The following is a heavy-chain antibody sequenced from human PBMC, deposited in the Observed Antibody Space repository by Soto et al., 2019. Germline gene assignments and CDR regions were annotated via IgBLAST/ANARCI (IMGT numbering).Heavy chain of an antibody. CDR3: STASVVARSRWDICGLDV. D-gene: IGHD2-15*01. Sequence: EVQLVESGGGLGKPGGSLRLSCAASGFTFSPYAMSWVRQAPGKGLEWVASISGSSSYIYYSDSLKGRFTISRGNAKNSLFHQMNSLRGDDTAVDYCSTASVVARSRWDICGLDVWGQGTTVTVSS. CDR1: GFTFSPYA. CDR2: ISGSSSYI. J-gene: IGHJ6*02. V-gene: IGHV3-21*01.